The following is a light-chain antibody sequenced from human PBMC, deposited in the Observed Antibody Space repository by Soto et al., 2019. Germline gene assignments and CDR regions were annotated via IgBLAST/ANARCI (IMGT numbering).Light chain of an antibody. J-gene: IGKJ5*01. CDR3: QQANSCPVT. Sequence: DIQMTQSPSSVSASVGDRVTITCRASQGISSWLAWYQQKPGKAPKLLIYVTSNLQGGVPSRFSGSGSGTDSNLTISSSQPEDFVTYYCQQANSCPVTVGQGTRLEIK. CDR2: VTS. CDR1: QGISSW. V-gene: IGKV1D-12*01.